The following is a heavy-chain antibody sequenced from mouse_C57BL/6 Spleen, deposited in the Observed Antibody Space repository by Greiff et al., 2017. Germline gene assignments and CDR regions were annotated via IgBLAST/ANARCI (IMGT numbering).Heavy chain of an antibody. Sequence: QVQLQQPGTELVKPGASVTLSCKASGYTFTSYWMHWVKQRPGQGLEWIGTINPSNGGTNYNEKVKSKATLTVDKSSSTAYMQLSSLTSEDSAVYYCARSITTVVARAYWGQGTLVTVSA. V-gene: IGHV1-53*01. CDR3: ARSITTVVARAY. J-gene: IGHJ3*01. CDR2: INPSNGGT. D-gene: IGHD1-1*01. CDR1: GYTFTSYW.